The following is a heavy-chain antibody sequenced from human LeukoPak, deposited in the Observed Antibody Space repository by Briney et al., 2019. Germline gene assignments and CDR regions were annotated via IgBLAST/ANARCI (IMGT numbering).Heavy chain of an antibody. J-gene: IGHJ4*02. CDR3: ARGPNCDSTPFDY. Sequence: SETLSLTCAVYGGSFSGYYWSWIRQPPGKGLEWIGEINHSGSTNYNPSLKSRVTISVDTSKNQFSLKLSSVTAADTAVYYCARGPNCDSTPFDYWGQGTLVTVSS. CDR1: GGSFSGYY. CDR2: INHSGST. V-gene: IGHV4-34*01. D-gene: IGHD3-22*01.